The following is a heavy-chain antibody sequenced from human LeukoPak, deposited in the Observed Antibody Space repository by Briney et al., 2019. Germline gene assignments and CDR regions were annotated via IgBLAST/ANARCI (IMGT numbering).Heavy chain of an antibody. D-gene: IGHD6-6*01. CDR1: GGTFSSYA. J-gene: IGHJ3*02. Sequence: SVKVSCKASGGTFSSYAISWVRQAPGQGLEWMGRIIPILGIVNDAQKFQGRVTITADKSTSTAYMELRSLRPEDTAAYYCARSLSSGAFAIWGQGPMVTVSS. CDR3: ARSLSSGAFAI. V-gene: IGHV1-69*04. CDR2: IIPILGIV.